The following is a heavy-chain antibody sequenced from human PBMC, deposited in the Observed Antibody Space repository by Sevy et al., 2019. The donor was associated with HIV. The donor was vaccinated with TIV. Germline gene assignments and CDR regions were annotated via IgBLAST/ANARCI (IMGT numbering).Heavy chain of an antibody. Sequence: ASVKVSCRASGYTFTYYDINWVPQATGQGLEWMGWMSPNSGNTGYAQKFQGRVTMTRNTSISTAYMELSSLRSEDTAVYYCARFLSTSYYYYNAMDVWGQWTTVTVSS. D-gene: IGHD3-3*02. CDR2: MSPNSGNT. CDR1: GYTFTYYD. V-gene: IGHV1-8*01. J-gene: IGHJ6*02. CDR3: ARFLSTSYYYYNAMDV.